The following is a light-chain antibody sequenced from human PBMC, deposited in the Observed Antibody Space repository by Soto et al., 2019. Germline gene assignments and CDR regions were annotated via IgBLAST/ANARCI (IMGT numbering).Light chain of an antibody. Sequence: IQLTQSPSSLSASVGDRVTISCRASQDISTLFAWYQQKPGKAPRLLISAASTLQSGFPSRFSGSGSGTEFTLTISSLQPEDFATYYCQQLSIYPITFGQGTRLEIK. J-gene: IGKJ5*01. CDR1: QDISTL. CDR2: AAS. CDR3: QQLSIYPIT. V-gene: IGKV1-9*01.